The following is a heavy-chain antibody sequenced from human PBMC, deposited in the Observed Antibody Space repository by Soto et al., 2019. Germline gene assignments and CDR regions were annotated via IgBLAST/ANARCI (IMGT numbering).Heavy chain of an antibody. J-gene: IGHJ5*02. D-gene: IGHD6-19*01. CDR1: GFTFSSYW. V-gene: IGHV3-7*01. CDR2: IKQDGSEK. Sequence: EVQLVESGGGLVQPGGSPRLSCAASGFTFSSYWMSWVRQAPGKGLEWVANIKQDGSEKYYVDSVKGRFTISRDNAKNSLYLQMNSLRAEDTAVYYCARDLSPYSSGWGWFDPWGQGTLVTVSS. CDR3: ARDLSPYSSGWGWFDP.